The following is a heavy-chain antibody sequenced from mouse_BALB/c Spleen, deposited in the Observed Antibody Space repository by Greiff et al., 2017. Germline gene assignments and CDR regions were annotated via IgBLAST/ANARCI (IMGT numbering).Heavy chain of an antibody. J-gene: IGHJ2*01. D-gene: IGHD2-3*01. Sequence: EVKVVESGGGLVKPGGSLKLSCAASGFTFSSYTMSWVRQTPEKRLEWVATISSGGSYTYYPDSVKGRFTISRDNAKNTLYLQMSSLKSEDTAMYYCTRDYEEYFDYWGQGTTLTVSS. CDR2: ISSGGSYT. CDR3: TRDYEEYFDY. V-gene: IGHV5-6-4*01. CDR1: GFTFSSYT.